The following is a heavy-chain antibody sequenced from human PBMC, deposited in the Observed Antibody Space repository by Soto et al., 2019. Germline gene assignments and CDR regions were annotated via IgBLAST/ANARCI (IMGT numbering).Heavy chain of an antibody. CDR2: ISTSSAYI. D-gene: IGHD3-10*01. Sequence: EVQLVESGGGLVKPGGSLRLSCAASGFTFSSYSMNWVRQAPGKGLEWVSSISTSSAYIYYADSVKGRFTISRDNARNSRYLQRTSLRAEDTAVYYCAGGAIRGVPRVDYWGQGTLVTVSS. J-gene: IGHJ4*02. V-gene: IGHV3-21*01. CDR1: GFTFSSYS. CDR3: AGGAIRGVPRVDY.